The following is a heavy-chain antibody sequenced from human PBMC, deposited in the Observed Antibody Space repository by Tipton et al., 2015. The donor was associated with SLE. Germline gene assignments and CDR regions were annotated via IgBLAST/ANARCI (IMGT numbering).Heavy chain of an antibody. Sequence: SLRLSCAASGFTLSRYWMHWVRQAPGKGLEWVSRINNDGSGTNYADSVKGRFTISRDNAKNTVSLVVHSLRVEDTALYYCAREKPGYGKDSYGMDVWGQGTPVTVSS. CDR2: INNDGSGT. CDR1: GFTLSRYW. CDR3: AREKPGYGKDSYGMDV. V-gene: IGHV3-74*01. D-gene: IGHD5-12*01. J-gene: IGHJ6*02.